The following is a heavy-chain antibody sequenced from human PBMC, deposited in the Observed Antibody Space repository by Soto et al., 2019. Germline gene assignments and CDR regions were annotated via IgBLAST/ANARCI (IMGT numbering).Heavy chain of an antibody. D-gene: IGHD2-2*01. Sequence: QVQLVESGGGVVQPGRSLRLSCAASGFTFRSYAMHWVRQAPGKGLEGVAAMSFDGSNKYYADSVKGRFTISRDNSENTLYLQMNGLRPEDTAVYYCANDPDIVTRVQLCIYYFDYWGQGTLVTVSS. J-gene: IGHJ4*02. CDR3: ANDPDIVTRVQLCIYYFDY. V-gene: IGHV3-30*18. CDR1: GFTFRSYA. CDR2: MSFDGSNK.